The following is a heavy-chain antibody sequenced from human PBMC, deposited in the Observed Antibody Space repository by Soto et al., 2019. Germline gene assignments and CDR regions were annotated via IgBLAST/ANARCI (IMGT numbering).Heavy chain of an antibody. J-gene: IGHJ4*02. CDR1: GDSVSSNSAA. Sequence: SQTLSLTCAISGDSVSSNSAAWNWIRQSPSRGLEWLGRTYYRSKWYNDYAVSVKSRITINPDTSKNQFSLQLNSVTPEDTAVYSCPTRRSSDTSAYSRHFDYWGQGTLVTVSS. CDR2: TYYRSKWYN. V-gene: IGHV6-1*01. D-gene: IGHD2-2*01. CDR3: PTRRSSDTSAYSRHFDY.